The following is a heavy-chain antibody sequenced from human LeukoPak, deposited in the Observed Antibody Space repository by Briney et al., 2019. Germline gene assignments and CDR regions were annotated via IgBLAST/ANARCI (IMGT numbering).Heavy chain of an antibody. V-gene: IGHV4-34*01. CDR1: GGSFSGYY. CDR3: ARGIEYSSSGYYYYYMDV. CDR2: INHSGST. D-gene: IGHD6-6*01. J-gene: IGHJ6*03. Sequence: SETLSLTCAVYGGSFSGYYWSWIRQPPGKGLEWIGEINHSGSTNYNPSLKSRVTISVDTSKNQFSLKLSSVTAADTAVYYCARGIEYSSSGYYYYYMDVWGKGTTVTVSS.